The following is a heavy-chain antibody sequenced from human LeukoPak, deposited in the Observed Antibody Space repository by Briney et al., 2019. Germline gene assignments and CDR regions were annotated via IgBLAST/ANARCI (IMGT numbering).Heavy chain of an antibody. J-gene: IGHJ3*02. V-gene: IGHV4-4*09. CDR3: ARRMYYYDSSNAFDI. CDR1: GGSISSYY. CDR2: IYTSGST. Sequence: PSETLSLTCTVSGGSISSYYWSWIRQPPGKGLEWIGYIYTSGSTNYNPSLQSRVTISVDTSKNQFSLKLSSVTAADTAVYYCARRMYYYDSSNAFDIWGQGTMVTVSS. D-gene: IGHD3-22*01.